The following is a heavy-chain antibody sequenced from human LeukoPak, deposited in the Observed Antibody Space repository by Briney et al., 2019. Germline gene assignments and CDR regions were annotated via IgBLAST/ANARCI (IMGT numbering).Heavy chain of an antibody. CDR2: ISGSGGST. J-gene: IGHJ4*02. V-gene: IGHV3-23*01. D-gene: IGHD2-2*01. CDR3: AKLAPRYSSSTSCYLSYFDY. Sequence: GGSLRLSCAASGFTFSSYAMSWVRQAPGKGLEWVSAISGSGGSTYYADSVKGRFTISRDNSKNTLYLQMNSLRAEDTAVYYCAKLAPRYSSSTSCYLSYFDYWGQGTLVTVSS. CDR1: GFTFSSYA.